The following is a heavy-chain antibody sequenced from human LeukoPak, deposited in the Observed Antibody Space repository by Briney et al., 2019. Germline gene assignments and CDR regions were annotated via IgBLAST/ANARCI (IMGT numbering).Heavy chain of an antibody. V-gene: IGHV3-30*18. CDR1: GFTFSNYG. D-gene: IGHD3-22*01. CDR3: AKDYYDSSGYYNDAFDM. CDR2: ISYDGSNK. J-gene: IGHJ3*02. Sequence: GRSLRLSCAASGFTFSNYGMHWVRQAPDKGLEWVAVISYDGSNKYYAESVKGRFTISRDNSKNTLYLQMNSLRAEDTAVYYCAKDYYDSSGYYNDAFDMWGQGTMVTVSS.